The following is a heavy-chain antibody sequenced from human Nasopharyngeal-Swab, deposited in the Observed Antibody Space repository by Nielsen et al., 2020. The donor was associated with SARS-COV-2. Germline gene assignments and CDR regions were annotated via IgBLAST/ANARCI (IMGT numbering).Heavy chain of an antibody. CDR3: ARHAKSAGHIDAFDI. Sequence: KVSCQGSGYSFTSYWIGWLRQMPGKCLEWMGIISPGDSDIRYSPSFQGQVTISADKSISTAYLQWSSLKASDTAMYYCARHAKSAGHIDAFDIWGQGTMVTVSS. CDR2: ISPGDSDI. J-gene: IGHJ3*02. CDR1: GYSFTSYW. V-gene: IGHV5-51*01.